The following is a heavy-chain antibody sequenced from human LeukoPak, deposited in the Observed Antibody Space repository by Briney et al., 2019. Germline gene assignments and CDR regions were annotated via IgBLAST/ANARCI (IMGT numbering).Heavy chain of an antibody. V-gene: IGHV4-39*07. CDR1: GGSISSSSYY. J-gene: IGHJ2*01. D-gene: IGHD2-15*01. Sequence: SETLSLTCTVSGGSISSSSYYWGWIRQPPGKGLEWIGSIYYSGSTYYNPSLKSRVTISVDTSKNQFSLKLTSVTAADTAIYYCARVLRRTPGFWFFDLWGRGTLVTVSS. CDR2: IYYSGST. CDR3: ARVLRRTPGFWFFDL.